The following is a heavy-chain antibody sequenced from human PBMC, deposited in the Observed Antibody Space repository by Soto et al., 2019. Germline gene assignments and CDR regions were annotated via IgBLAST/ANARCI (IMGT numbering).Heavy chain of an antibody. D-gene: IGHD4-4*01. J-gene: IGHJ4*02. V-gene: IGHV3-30*03. Sequence: GGSLRLSCAASGFTFSSYGMHWVRQAPGKGLEWVAVISYDGSNKYYADSVKGRFTISRDNSKNTLYLQTNSLRAEDTAVYYCATTRGYSNYVGSLDYWGQGTLVTVSS. CDR1: GFTFSSYG. CDR3: ATTRGYSNYVGSLDY. CDR2: ISYDGSNK.